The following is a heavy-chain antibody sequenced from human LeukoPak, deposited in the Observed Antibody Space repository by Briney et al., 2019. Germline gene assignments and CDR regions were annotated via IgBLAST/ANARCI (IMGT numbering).Heavy chain of an antibody. CDR3: ARDGWFGELGSVTQYLQH. CDR1: GFTFSSYA. D-gene: IGHD3-10*01. Sequence: GGSLRLSCAASGFTFSSYAMHWVRQAPGKGLEWVAVISYDGSNKYYADSVKGRFTISIDNSKNTLYLQMNSLRAEETAVSYCARDGWFGELGSVTQYLQHWGQGTLVTVSS. J-gene: IGHJ1*01. V-gene: IGHV3-30-3*01. CDR2: ISYDGSNK.